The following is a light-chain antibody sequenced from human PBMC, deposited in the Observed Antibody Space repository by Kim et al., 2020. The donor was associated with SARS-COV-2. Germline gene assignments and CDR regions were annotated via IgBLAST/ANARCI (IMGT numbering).Light chain of an antibody. CDR1: SGGIAIND. J-gene: IGLJ3*02. Sequence: KTVTISCTGSSGGIAINDVQWYQQRPGSAPTTVIYEDNQRPSGVPDRFSGSIDSSSNSASLTISGLKTEDEADYYCQSYDSSNLWVFGGGTKLTVL. CDR3: QSYDSSNLWV. V-gene: IGLV6-57*02. CDR2: EDN.